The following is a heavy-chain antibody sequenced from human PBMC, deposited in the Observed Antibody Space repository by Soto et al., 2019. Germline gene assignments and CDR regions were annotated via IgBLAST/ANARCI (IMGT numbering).Heavy chain of an antibody. CDR3: AKGPHTNVGWPYYFES. CDR1: GFSLANYP. V-gene: IGHV3-48*02. Sequence: GGSLRLSCVASGFSLANYPMNWVRQTPGKGLEWISYSSPRGDTIYYADSVEGRFTISRDNARNSLSLHMSSLRDEDSALYYCAKGPHTNVGWPYYFESWGQGVPVTV. J-gene: IGHJ4*02. CDR2: SSPRGDTI. D-gene: IGHD6-19*01.